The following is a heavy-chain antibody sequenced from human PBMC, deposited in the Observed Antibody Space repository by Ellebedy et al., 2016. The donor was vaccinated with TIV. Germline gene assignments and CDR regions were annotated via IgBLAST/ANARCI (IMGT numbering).Heavy chain of an antibody. CDR2: VYYTGSP. V-gene: IGHV4-39*01. J-gene: IGHJ6*02. CDR3: AKGPGITPSTYYSSASDV. Sequence: MPSETLSLTCSVSGGSVSSTRYYWAWIRQPPGKGLEYIGSVYYTGSPHYNPSFKSPLTLSADTSKHQFPLNLRHVTAADTAVYYCAKGPGITPSTYYSSASDVWGQGTMVTVSS. D-gene: IGHD3-22*01. CDR1: GGSVSSTRYY.